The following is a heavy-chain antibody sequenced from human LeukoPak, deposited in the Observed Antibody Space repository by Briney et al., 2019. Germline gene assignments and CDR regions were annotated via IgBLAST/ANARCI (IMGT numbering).Heavy chain of an antibody. V-gene: IGHV4-59*12. CDR3: ARGQTVRGIDY. Sequence: PSETLSLTCTVSGGTISNYYWSWIRQPPGKGLEWIGYIYYNGGTNYNPSLKSRVTISVDTSKNQFSLKLSSVTAADTAVYYCARGQTVRGIDYWGQGTLVTVSS. CDR2: IYYNGGT. CDR1: GGTISNYY. D-gene: IGHD3-10*01. J-gene: IGHJ4*02.